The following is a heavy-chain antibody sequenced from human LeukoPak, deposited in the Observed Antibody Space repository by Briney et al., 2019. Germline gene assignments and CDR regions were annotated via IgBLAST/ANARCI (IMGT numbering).Heavy chain of an antibody. CDR3: AKDPLGIGPAFDI. CDR1: GFTVSSNY. D-gene: IGHD7-27*01. J-gene: IGHJ3*02. Sequence: PGGSLRLSCAASGFTVSSNYMNWVRQAPGKGLEWVSLIYSGGNTYYADSVKGRFTTSRDNSKNTLYLQMNSLRADDTALYYCAKDPLGIGPAFDIWGQGTMVTVSS. CDR2: IYSGGNT. V-gene: IGHV3-53*01.